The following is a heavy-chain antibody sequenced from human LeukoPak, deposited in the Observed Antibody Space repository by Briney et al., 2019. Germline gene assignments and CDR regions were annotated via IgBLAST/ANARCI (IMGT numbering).Heavy chain of an antibody. Sequence: GGSLRLSCAASGFTFSDSYMGWIRQAPGKGLEWVSFISGSGSVMYYADSVKGRFTISRDYAKNSLYLQMNSLRAEDTAVYYCARLGGTEYYFDYWGQGTLVTVSS. D-gene: IGHD3-16*01. V-gene: IGHV3-11*01. CDR1: GFTFSDSY. J-gene: IGHJ4*02. CDR2: ISGSGSVM. CDR3: ARLGGTEYYFDY.